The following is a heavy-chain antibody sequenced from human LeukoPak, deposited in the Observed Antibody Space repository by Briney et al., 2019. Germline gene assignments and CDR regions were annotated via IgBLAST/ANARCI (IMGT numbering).Heavy chain of an antibody. J-gene: IGHJ5*02. D-gene: IGHD3-3*01. V-gene: IGHV1-69*06. CDR1: GGTFSSYA. CDR3: AREGYIFGFDP. CDR2: LIPIFGTA. Sequence: SVKVSCKASGGTFSSYAISWVRQAPGQGLEWMGGLIPIFGTANYAQKFQGRVTITADKSTSTAYMELSSLRSEDTAVYYCAREGYIFGFDPWGQGTLVTVSS.